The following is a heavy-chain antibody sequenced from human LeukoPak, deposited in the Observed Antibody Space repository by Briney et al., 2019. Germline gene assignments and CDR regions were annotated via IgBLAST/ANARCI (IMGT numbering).Heavy chain of an antibody. Sequence: GGTLRLSCAASGLTFSSYEMNWVRQAPGKGLEWISYISSSGSTTYYSGSVKGRFAISRDNAKNSLYLQMNSLRAEDTAVYYCARAGPYSGRFDYWGQGTLVTVSS. D-gene: IGHD5-12*01. CDR3: ARAGPYSGRFDY. V-gene: IGHV3-48*03. CDR1: GLTFSSYE. CDR2: ISSSGSTT. J-gene: IGHJ4*02.